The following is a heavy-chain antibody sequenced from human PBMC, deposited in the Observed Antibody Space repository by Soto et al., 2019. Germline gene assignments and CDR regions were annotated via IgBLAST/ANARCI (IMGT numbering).Heavy chain of an antibody. D-gene: IGHD2-8*02. Sequence: GGSLRLSCAASGFTFSSYSMNWVRQAPGKGLEWVSSISSSSSYIYYADSVKGRFTISRDNAKNSLYLQMNSLRAEDTAVYYCARARYYSTGVFDYWGQGTLVTVSS. V-gene: IGHV3-21*01. CDR2: ISSSSSYI. CDR1: GFTFSSYS. J-gene: IGHJ4*02. CDR3: ARARYYSTGVFDY.